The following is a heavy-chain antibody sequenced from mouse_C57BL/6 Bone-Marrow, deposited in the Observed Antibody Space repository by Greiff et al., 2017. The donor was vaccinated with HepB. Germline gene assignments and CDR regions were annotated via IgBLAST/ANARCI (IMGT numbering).Heavy chain of an antibody. CDR3: SRRGNDGYYAFAY. V-gene: IGHV1-72*01. J-gene: IGHJ3*01. D-gene: IGHD2-3*01. CDR2: IDPNSGGT. CDR1: GYTFTSYW. Sequence: QVQLQQPGAELVKPGASVKLSCKASGYTFTSYWMHWVKQRPGRGLEWIGRIDPNSGGTKYNEKFKSKATLTVDKPTSTAYMQLSSLKSEDSAVYYCSRRGNDGYYAFAYWGQGTLVTVSA.